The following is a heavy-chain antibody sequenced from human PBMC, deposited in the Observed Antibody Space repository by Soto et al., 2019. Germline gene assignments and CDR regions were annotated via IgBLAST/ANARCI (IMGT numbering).Heavy chain of an antibody. Sequence: PGGSLRLSCAASGFTFSSYAMHWVRQAPGKGLEWVAVISYDGSNKYYADSVKGRFTISRDNSKNTLYLQMNSLRAEDTAVYYCARDLHRWGIVLVPAAPDPWGQGTLVTAPQ. CDR1: GFTFSSYA. CDR2: ISYDGSNK. V-gene: IGHV3-30-3*01. J-gene: IGHJ5*02. CDR3: ARDLHRWGIVLVPAAPDP. D-gene: IGHD2-2*01.